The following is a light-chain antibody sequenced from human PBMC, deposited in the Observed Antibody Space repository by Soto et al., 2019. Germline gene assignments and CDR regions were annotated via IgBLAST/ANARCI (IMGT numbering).Light chain of an antibody. J-gene: IGLJ1*01. V-gene: IGLV2-11*01. Sequence: QSALTQPRSVSGSPGQSVTISCTGTSSDVGGYNYVSWYQQHPGKAPKLMIYDVSKRPSGVPDRFSGYESGNTASLTISGLQAEDEADYYCCSYAGSYTFYVFGTGTKVTVL. CDR2: DVS. CDR1: SSDVGGYNY. CDR3: CSYAGSYTFYV.